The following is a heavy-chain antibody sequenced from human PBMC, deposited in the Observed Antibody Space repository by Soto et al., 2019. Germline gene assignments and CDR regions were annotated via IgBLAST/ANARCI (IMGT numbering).Heavy chain of an antibody. CDR1: GGSISSGDYY. J-gene: IGHJ4*02. V-gene: IGHV4-30-4*01. CDR2: IYYSGST. Sequence: LTLTCTVSGGSISSGDYYWSWIRQPPGKGLEWIGYIYYSGSTNYNPSLKSRVTISVDTSKNQFSLKLSSVTAADTAVYYCARGGSLWLRSGFDYWGQGTLVTVS. D-gene: IGHD5-18*01. CDR3: ARGGSLWLRSGFDY.